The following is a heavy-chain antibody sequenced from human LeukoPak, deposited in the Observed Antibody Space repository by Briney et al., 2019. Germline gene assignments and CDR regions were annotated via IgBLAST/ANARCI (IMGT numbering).Heavy chain of an antibody. J-gene: IGHJ4*02. CDR1: GFTFSSYG. CDR3: AKRPGIAAAGSQFDY. Sequence: PGGSLRLSCAASGFTFSSYGMSWVRQAPGKGLEWVSAIRGSGDTTYYADSVKGRFTISRDNSKNTMYLQMNSLRVEDMAIYYCAKRPGIAAAGSQFDYWGQGTLVTVSS. D-gene: IGHD6-13*01. CDR2: IRGSGDTT. V-gene: IGHV3-23*01.